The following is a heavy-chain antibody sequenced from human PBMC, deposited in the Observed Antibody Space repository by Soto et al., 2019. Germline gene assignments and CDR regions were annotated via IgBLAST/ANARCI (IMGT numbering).Heavy chain of an antibody. Sequence: QVQLQESGPGLVEPSQTLSLTCTVSGGSISSDDYCWSWIRQSPGKGLEWIGHIYDSGNTYSNPSLKSRVTISGDTSNNQFPLRLSSVTAADTAVYYCARGPSGDKVDYWGQGTLVTVSS. CDR2: IYDSGNT. CDR1: GGSISSDDYC. CDR3: ARGPSGDKVDY. D-gene: IGHD1-26*01. V-gene: IGHV4-30-4*01. J-gene: IGHJ4*02.